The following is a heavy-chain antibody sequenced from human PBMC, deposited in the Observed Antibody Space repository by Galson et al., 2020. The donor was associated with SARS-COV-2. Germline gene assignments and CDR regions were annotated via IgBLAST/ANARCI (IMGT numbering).Heavy chain of an antibody. V-gene: IGHV1-18*01. J-gene: IGHJ6*03. Sequence: ASVTVSCKASGYTFSRYGISWVRQAPGQGLEWMGWISVYNGNTDYAQNLQGRVTMTTDTSTSTAYMELRSLRSDDTAVYYCARGVVECSGGSCYQYYYDYYMDVWGKGTTVTISS. CDR3: ARGVVECSGGSCYQYYYDYYMDV. D-gene: IGHD2-15*01. CDR2: ISVYNGNT. CDR1: GYTFSRYG.